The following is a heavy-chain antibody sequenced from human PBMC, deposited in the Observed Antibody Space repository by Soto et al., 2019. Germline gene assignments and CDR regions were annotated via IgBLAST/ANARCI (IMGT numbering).Heavy chain of an antibody. D-gene: IGHD3-10*01. J-gene: IGHJ3*02. V-gene: IGHV1-2*02. CDR1: GYTFTGHY. CDR3: AREPMVRAAHGFDI. CDR2: INPNSVGT. Sequence: QVQLVQSGAEVKKPGASVKVSCKASGYTFTGHYMHWVRQAPGQGLEWMGWINPNSVGTNYAQKFQGRVTMTRDTSISTAYMELSRLRSDDTALYYCAREPMVRAAHGFDILGQGTMVTVSS.